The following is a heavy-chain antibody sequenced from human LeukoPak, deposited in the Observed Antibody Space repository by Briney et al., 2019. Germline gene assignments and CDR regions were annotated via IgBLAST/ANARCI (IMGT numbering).Heavy chain of an antibody. J-gene: IGHJ6*02. CDR2: ISYDGSNK. D-gene: IGHD6-6*01. V-gene: IGHV3-30-3*01. Sequence: GRSLRLSCAASGFTFSSYAMHWVRQPPGKGLEWVTVISYDGSNKYYADSVKGRFTISRDNSKNTLYLQMNSLRAEDTAVYYCAREQLPGYYYYGMDVWGQGTTVTVSS. CDR3: AREQLPGYYYYGMDV. CDR1: GFTFSSYA.